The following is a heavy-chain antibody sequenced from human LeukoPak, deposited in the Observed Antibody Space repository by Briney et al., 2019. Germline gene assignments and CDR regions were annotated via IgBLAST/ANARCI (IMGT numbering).Heavy chain of an antibody. CDR3: ARARDPTYCGGDCYYGMDV. J-gene: IGHJ6*02. D-gene: IGHD2-21*01. V-gene: IGHV1-2*02. CDR2: INPNSGGT. Sequence: GASVKVSCKASGYTFTGYYMHWVRQAPGQGLEWMGWINPNSGGTNYAQKFQGRVTMTRDTSISTAYMELSGLRSDDTAVYYCARARDPTYCGGDCYYGMDVWGQGTTVTVSS. CDR1: GYTFTGYY.